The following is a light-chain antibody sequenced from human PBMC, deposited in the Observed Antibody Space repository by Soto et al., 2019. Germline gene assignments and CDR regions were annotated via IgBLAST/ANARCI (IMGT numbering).Light chain of an antibody. CDR3: SSYTSSSPWV. V-gene: IGLV2-14*01. J-gene: IGLJ1*01. Sequence: QSALTQPASVSGSPGQSITISCTGTSSDVGGYNYVSRYQQHPGKAPKLMIYDVSNRPSGVSNRFSGSKSGNTASLTISGLQAEDEADYYCSSYTSSSPWVFGTGTKLTVL. CDR1: SSDVGGYNY. CDR2: DVS.